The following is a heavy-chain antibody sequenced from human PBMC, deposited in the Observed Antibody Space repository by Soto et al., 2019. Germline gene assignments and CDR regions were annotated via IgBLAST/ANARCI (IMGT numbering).Heavy chain of an antibody. CDR2: ISSSGSTI. CDR1: GFTFSSYE. D-gene: IGHD3-22*01. Sequence: AASLSPSFAASGFTFSSYEMNSVRLAPGQRLEWVSYISSSGSTIYYADSVKGRFTISRDNDKGLVYLQMNSLRAEDTDVYYCARDPPLSMIVVVGVDDFWGQGTLVTVSS. V-gene: IGHV3-48*03. J-gene: IGHJ4*02. CDR3: ARDPPLSMIVVVGVDDF.